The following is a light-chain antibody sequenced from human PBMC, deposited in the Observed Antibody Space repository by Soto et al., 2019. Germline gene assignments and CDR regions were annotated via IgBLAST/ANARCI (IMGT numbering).Light chain of an antibody. Sequence: QSALTQPASMSGSPGQSITLSCTGTSRDIGGYDYVSWYQRHPGKAPKLIIYDVNNRPSGVSNRFSGSKSGNTASLTISGLQAEDEADYYCTSYASGSSHVVFGGGTKLAVL. CDR1: SRDIGGYDY. CDR3: TSYASGSSHVV. V-gene: IGLV2-14*01. J-gene: IGLJ2*01. CDR2: DVN.